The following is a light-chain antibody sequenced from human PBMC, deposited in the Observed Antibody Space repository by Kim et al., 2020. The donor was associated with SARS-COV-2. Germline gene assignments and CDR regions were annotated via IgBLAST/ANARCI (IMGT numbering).Light chain of an antibody. V-gene: IGLV3-19*01. CDR3: NSRDSSGNHVV. CDR2: GKN. Sequence: ALGQTVRITCQGDSLRTYYASWYQQKRGQAPVFVIYGKNNRPSGIPDRFSGSSSGNTASLTITGAQAEDEADYYCNSRDSSGNHVVFGGGTQLTVL. J-gene: IGLJ2*01. CDR1: SLRTYY.